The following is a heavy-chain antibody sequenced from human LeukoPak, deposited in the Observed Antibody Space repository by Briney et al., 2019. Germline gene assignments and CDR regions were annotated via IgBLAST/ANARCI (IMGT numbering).Heavy chain of an antibody. CDR2: ISYDGSNK. J-gene: IGHJ4*02. CDR1: GFTFSSYG. Sequence: GGSLRLSCAASGFTFSSYGMRWVRQAPGKGLEWVAVISYDGSNKYYADSVKGRFTISRDNSKNTLYPQMNSLRAEDTAVYYCAKGVRDGYNYVDYWGQGTLVTVSS. CDR3: AKGVRDGYNYVDY. D-gene: IGHD5-24*01. V-gene: IGHV3-30*18.